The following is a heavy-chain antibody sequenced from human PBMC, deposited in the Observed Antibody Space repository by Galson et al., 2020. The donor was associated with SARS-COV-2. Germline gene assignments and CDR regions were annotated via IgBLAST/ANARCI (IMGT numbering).Heavy chain of an antibody. CDR3: ARKEATYDY. V-gene: IGHV4-39*07. D-gene: IGHD5-12*01. CDR1: AGFISSTSYY. J-gene: IGHJ4*02. Sequence: ASETLSLSCTVSAGFISSTSYYWGWIRQPPGKGLKWIGSIYFNGRSNYNPSVKSRVTISIDTSKNQFSLKLRSVTAADTAVYYCARKEATYDYWGQGTLVTVSS. CDR2: IYFNGRS.